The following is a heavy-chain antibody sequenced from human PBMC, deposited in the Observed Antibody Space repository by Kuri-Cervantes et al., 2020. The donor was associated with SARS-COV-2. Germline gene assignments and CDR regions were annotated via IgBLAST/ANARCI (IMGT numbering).Heavy chain of an antibody. CDR1: GFTFDDYA. D-gene: IGHD6-19*01. Sequence: SLKISCAASGFTFDDYAMHWVRQAPGKGLEWVSGISWNSGSIGYADSVKGRFTISRDNAKNSLYLQMNSLRAEDTALYYCAKDIRSSGWSIDYWGQGTLVTVSS. CDR3: AKDIRSSGWSIDY. J-gene: IGHJ4*02. V-gene: IGHV3-9*01. CDR2: ISWNSGSI.